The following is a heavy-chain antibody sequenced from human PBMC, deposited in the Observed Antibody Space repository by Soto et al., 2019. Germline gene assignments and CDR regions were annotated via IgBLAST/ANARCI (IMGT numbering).Heavy chain of an antibody. V-gene: IGHV2-5*02. J-gene: IGHJ5*02. CDR2: IYWDDDK. D-gene: IGHD5-18*01. Sequence: QITLKESGPTLVKPTQTLTLTCTFSGFSLSTSGVGVGWIRQPPGKALEWLALIYWDDDKRYSPSLKSRPTIPKDTSKNQVVLTMTNMDPVDTATYYCAHRRRLLVFDPWGQGTLVTVSS. CDR3: AHRRRLLVFDP. CDR1: GFSLSTSGVG.